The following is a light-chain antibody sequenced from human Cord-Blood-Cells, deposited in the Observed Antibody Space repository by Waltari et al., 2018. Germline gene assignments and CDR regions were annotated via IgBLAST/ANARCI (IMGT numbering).Light chain of an antibody. J-gene: IGKJ4*02. CDR3: QQNYSTPVT. CDR2: AAS. Sequence: IHLTPPPPSLSASAGDRATITCRASQSISSCSNWYQQKPGKAPKLLIYAASSLQSGVPPRFSGSGSGPGFTLTMSGLQPEDFATYDCQQNYSTPVTFGGGTTVEIK. V-gene: IGKV1-39*01. CDR1: QSISSC.